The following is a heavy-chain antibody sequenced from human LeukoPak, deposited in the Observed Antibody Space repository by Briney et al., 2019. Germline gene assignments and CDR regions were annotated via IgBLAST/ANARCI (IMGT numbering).Heavy chain of an antibody. J-gene: IGHJ3*02. CDR3: ARDSYKALLEWLRSPLRDAFDI. Sequence: PGGSLRLSCAASGFTFSSYEMNWVRQAPGKGLEWVSYISSSGSTIYYADSVKGRFTISRDNAKNSLYLQMNSLRAEDTAVYYCARDSYKALLEWLRSPLRDAFDIWGQRTMVTVSS. V-gene: IGHV3-48*03. D-gene: IGHD3-3*01. CDR1: GFTFSSYE. CDR2: ISSSGSTI.